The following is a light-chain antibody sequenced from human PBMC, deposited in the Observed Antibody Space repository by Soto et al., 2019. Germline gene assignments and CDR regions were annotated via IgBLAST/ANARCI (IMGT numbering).Light chain of an antibody. J-gene: IGLJ1*01. CDR2: DVR. V-gene: IGLV2-14*01. CDR3: SSYTTISTYV. CDR1: SSDVGGYNY. Sequence: QSVLTQPASVSGSPGQSITISCTGTSSDVGGYNYVSWYQQHPVKAPKLMIYDVRNRPSGVSNRFSGSKSVNTASLTISGLQAEDEADYYCSSYTTISTYVFGTGTKVT.